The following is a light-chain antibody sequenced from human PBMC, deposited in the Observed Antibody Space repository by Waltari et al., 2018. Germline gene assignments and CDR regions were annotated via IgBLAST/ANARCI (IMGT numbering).Light chain of an antibody. CDR3: NSFAVGSKFV. Sequence: QSALTQPPSASGSPGQSVTISCTGTSSDVGSSNHVSWYQQPPGTAPKLMIYEVTKRPSGVPDRFSGSKSGNTASLTVSGLQVEDEADYYCNSFAVGSKFVFGTGTKVTVL. V-gene: IGLV2-8*01. CDR1: SSDVGSSNH. CDR2: EVT. J-gene: IGLJ1*01.